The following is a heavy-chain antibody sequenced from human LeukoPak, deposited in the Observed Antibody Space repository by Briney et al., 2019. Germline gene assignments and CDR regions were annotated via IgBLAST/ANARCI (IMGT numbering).Heavy chain of an antibody. J-gene: IGHJ5*02. D-gene: IGHD1-26*01. CDR3: ATAGGTSGSYYWDWFDP. CDR2: IYYSGST. V-gene: IGHV4-31*03. Sequence: SQTLSLTCTVSGGSISSGGYYWSWIRQHPWKGLEWIGYIYYSGSTYYNPSLKSRVTISVDTSKNQFSLKLSSVTAADTAVYYCATAGGTSGSYYWDWFDPWGQGTLVTASS. CDR1: GGSISSGGYY.